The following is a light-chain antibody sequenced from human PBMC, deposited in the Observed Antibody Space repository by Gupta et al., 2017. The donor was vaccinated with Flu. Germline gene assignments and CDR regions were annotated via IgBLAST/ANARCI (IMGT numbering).Light chain of an antibody. CDR3: QMWDSNSNHFV. J-gene: IGLJ1*01. CDR2: DDS. CDR1: NIGSKS. Sequence: SYVLTQPPSVSVAPGQTARIACEGDNIGSKSVHWYHQEPGRAPVLIVYDDSARPSGIPERFSGSNSGNTATLTISRVGAGDEADYYCQMWDSNSNHFVFGSGTKVTVL. V-gene: IGLV3-21*02.